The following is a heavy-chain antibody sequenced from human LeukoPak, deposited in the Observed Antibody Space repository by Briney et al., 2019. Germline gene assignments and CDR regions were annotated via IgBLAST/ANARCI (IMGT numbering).Heavy chain of an antibody. D-gene: IGHD2-2*02. Sequence: GGSLRLSCAASAFSFSSYWVSWVRQAPGKGLEWVANINQDGSEKYYVDSVKGRFTISRDNAKNSLYLQMNSLRAEDTAVYYCARPVPAAISPDAFDIWGQGTMVTVSS. CDR1: AFSFSSYW. CDR2: INQDGSEK. V-gene: IGHV3-7*01. CDR3: ARPVPAAISPDAFDI. J-gene: IGHJ3*02.